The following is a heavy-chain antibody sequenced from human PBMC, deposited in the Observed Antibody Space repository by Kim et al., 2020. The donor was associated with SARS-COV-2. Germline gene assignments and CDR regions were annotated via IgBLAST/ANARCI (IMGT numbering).Heavy chain of an antibody. V-gene: IGHV3-33*01. J-gene: IGHJ4*02. Sequence: ADSVKGRFTISRDNSKNTLYLQMNSLRAEDTAVYYCARLYGSGSYFFDYWGQGTLVTVSS. CDR3: ARLYGSGSYFFDY. D-gene: IGHD3-10*01.